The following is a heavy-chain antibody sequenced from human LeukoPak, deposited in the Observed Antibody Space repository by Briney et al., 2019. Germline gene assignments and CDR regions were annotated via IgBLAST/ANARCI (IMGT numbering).Heavy chain of an antibody. J-gene: IGHJ5*02. CDR1: GFTFSSYA. CDR2: KSYDGSNK. D-gene: IGHD2-2*01. CDR3: ARTGVCSSTSCYHNWFDP. V-gene: IGHV3-30*04. Sequence: GGSLRLSCAASGFTFSSYAMNWVRKAPGNGLEWVPVKSYDGSNKYYADSVKGRFTISRDNSKNTLYLQMNSLRAEDTAVYYCARTGVCSSTSCYHNWFDPWGQGTLVTVSS.